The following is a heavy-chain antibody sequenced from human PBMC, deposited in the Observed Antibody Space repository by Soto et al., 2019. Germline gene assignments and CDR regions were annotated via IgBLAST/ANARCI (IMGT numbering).Heavy chain of an antibody. CDR3: ARAVLPPPAPFDY. D-gene: IGHD2-15*01. CDR2: IYYNVNT. J-gene: IGHJ4*02. Sequence: SETLSLTCTVSGGSISSYYWSWIRQPPGKGLEWIGYIYYNVNTNYNPSLKSRVTISVDTSKNQFSLKLSSVTAADTAVYYCARAVLPPPAPFDYWGQGTLVTVSS. V-gene: IGHV4-59*01. CDR1: GGSISSYY.